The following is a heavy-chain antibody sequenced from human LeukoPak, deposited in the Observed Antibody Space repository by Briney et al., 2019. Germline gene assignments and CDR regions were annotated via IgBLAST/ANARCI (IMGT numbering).Heavy chain of an antibody. J-gene: IGHJ3*02. CDR3: AGYSSGSVAFDI. V-gene: IGHV4-34*01. D-gene: IGHD6-19*01. Sequence: PSETLSLTCAVYGGSFSGYYWSWIRRPPGKGLEWIGEINHSGSTNYNPSLKSRVTISVDTSKNQFSLKLSSVTAADTAVYYCAGYSSGSVAFDIWGQGTMVTVSS. CDR1: GGSFSGYY. CDR2: INHSGST.